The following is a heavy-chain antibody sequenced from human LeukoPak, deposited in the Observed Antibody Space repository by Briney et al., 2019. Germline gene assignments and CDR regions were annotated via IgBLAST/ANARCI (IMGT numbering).Heavy chain of an antibody. Sequence: GGSLRLSCAASGFTFSSYAMHWVRQAPGKGLEWVAVISYHGSNKFYADSVKGRFTISRDNSKNTLYLQMNSLGAEDTAVYYCARDPGYGSGSYLPASFDYWGQGTLVTVSS. J-gene: IGHJ4*02. CDR3: ARDPGYGSGSYLPASFDY. D-gene: IGHD3-10*01. CDR1: GFTFSSYA. V-gene: IGHV3-30*04. CDR2: ISYHGSNK.